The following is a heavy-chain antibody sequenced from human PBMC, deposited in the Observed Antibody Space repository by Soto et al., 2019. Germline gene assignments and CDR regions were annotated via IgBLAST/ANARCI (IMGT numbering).Heavy chain of an antibody. CDR1: GGSISSSNW. V-gene: IGHV4-4*02. Sequence: SETLSLTCAVSGGSISSSNWWSWVRQPPGKGLEWIGEIYHSGSTNYNPSLKSRVTISVDTSKNQFSLKLTSVSAADTAVYYCARRECSGGTCSFDPWGQGTLVTVSS. J-gene: IGHJ5*02. D-gene: IGHD2-15*01. CDR3: ARRECSGGTCSFDP. CDR2: IYHSGST.